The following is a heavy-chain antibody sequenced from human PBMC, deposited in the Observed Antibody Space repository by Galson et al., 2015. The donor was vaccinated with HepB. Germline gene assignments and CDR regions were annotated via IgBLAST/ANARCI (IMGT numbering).Heavy chain of an antibody. Sequence: SVKVSCKASGYTFTSYGISWVRQAPGQGLEWMGWISAYNGNTNYAQKLQGRVTMTTDTSTSTAYMELRSLRSDDTAVYYCARGIAYCGGDCYSASPGYWGQGTLVTVSS. D-gene: IGHD2-21*02. CDR1: GYTFTSYG. J-gene: IGHJ4*02. CDR2: ISAYNGNT. V-gene: IGHV1-18*01. CDR3: ARGIAYCGGDCYSASPGY.